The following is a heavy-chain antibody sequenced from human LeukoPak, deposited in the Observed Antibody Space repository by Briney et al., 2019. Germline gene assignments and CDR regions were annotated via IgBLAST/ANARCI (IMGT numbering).Heavy chain of an antibody. CDR1: GYTFTSYY. V-gene: IGHV1-46*01. J-gene: IGHJ5*02. Sequence: ASVKVSCKASGYTFTSYYMHWVRQAPGQGLEWMGIINPSGGSTSYAQKFQGRVTMTRDTSTSTVYMELGSLRSEDTAVYYCARGRAICSSTSCYGWVAAGTIWFDPWGQGTLVTVSS. D-gene: IGHD2-2*01. CDR3: ARGRAICSSTSCYGWVAAGTIWFDP. CDR2: INPSGGST.